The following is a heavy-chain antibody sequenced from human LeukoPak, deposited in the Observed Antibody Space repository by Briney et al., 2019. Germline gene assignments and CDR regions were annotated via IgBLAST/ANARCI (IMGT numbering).Heavy chain of an antibody. V-gene: IGHV3-21*01. D-gene: IGHD5-24*01. CDR3: ARWGGYNKGYYYYYYMDV. CDR2: ISDDSNYI. Sequence: GGSLRLSCAASGFTFSTYSGNWLRQAPGKGLEWVSSISDDSNYIFYADSVKGRFTISRDNSKNTLYLQMNSLRAEDKAVYYCARWGGYNKGYYYYYYMDVWGKGTTVTVSS. CDR1: GFTFSTYS. J-gene: IGHJ6*03.